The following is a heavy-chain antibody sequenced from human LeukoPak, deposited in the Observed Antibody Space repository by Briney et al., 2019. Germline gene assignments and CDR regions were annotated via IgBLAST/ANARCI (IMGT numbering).Heavy chain of an antibody. D-gene: IGHD6-13*01. Sequence: ASVKVSCKASGYTFTGYYMHWVRQAPGQGLEWMRRINPNSGGTNYAQKFQGRVTMTRDTSISTVYMELSRLRSDDTAVYYCAREPTSSSWYGYYYMDVWGKGTTVTVSS. V-gene: IGHV1-2*06. CDR1: GYTFTGYY. J-gene: IGHJ6*03. CDR3: AREPTSSSWYGYYYMDV. CDR2: INPNSGGT.